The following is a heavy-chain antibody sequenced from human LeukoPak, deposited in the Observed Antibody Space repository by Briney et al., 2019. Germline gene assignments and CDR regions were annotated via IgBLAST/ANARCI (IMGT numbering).Heavy chain of an antibody. Sequence: GGSLRLSCAASGFTFSSYGMHWVRQAPGKGLEWVAFIRYDGSNKYYADSVKGRFTISRDNSKNTLYLQMNSLRAEDTVVYYCAKDGYCSSTSCYLYYFDYWGQGTLVTVSS. CDR2: IRYDGSNK. V-gene: IGHV3-30*02. D-gene: IGHD2-2*03. J-gene: IGHJ4*02. CDR3: AKDGYCSSTSCYLYYFDY. CDR1: GFTFSSYG.